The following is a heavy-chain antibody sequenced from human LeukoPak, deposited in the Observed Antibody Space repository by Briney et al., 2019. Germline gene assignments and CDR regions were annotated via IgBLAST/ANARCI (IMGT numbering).Heavy chain of an antibody. CDR1: GLTFNTYA. CDR2: ISDSGGST. Sequence: GGSLRLSCKASGLTFNTYAMTGVRQLPGKGLHWVSTISDSGGSTYYADSMKGRFTISRDNSKNILFLQMHRLRAEDTAVYYCAKPPYSSVWGSLDSWGQGTLVTVSS. J-gene: IGHJ4*02. V-gene: IGHV3-23*01. D-gene: IGHD6-19*01. CDR3: AKPPYSSVWGSLDS.